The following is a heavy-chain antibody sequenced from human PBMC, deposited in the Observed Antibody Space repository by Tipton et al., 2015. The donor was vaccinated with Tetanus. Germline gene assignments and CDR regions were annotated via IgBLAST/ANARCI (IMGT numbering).Heavy chain of an antibody. CDR2: ISGSSNYI. V-gene: IGHV3-21*01. D-gene: IGHD3-9*01. Sequence: SLRLSCAASGFTFSDYSMNWVRQAPGKGLEWVSPISGSSNYINYADSVKGRFTISRANARNSLYLQMNSLRGDDTGVYFCARVHTPGLLGRYPLDYWGQGTLVTVSS. CDR3: ARVHTPGLLGRYPLDY. J-gene: IGHJ4*02. CDR1: GFTFSDYS.